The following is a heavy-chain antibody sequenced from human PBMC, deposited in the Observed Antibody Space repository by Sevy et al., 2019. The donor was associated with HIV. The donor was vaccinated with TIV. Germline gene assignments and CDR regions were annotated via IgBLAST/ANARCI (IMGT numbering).Heavy chain of an antibody. CDR3: ARGGGFGVVHTFDY. J-gene: IGHJ4*02. D-gene: IGHD3-3*01. V-gene: IGHV4-30-2*01. Sequence: SETLSLPCAVSGGSISSGGYSWSWIRQPPGKGLEWIGYIYHSGSTYYNPSLKSRVTISVDRSKNQFSLKLSSVTAADTAVYYCARGGGFGVVHTFDYWGQGTLVTVSS. CDR2: IYHSGST. CDR1: GGSISSGGYS.